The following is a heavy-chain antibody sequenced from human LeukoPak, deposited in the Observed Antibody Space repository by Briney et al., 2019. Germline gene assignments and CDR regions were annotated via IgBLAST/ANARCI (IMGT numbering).Heavy chain of an antibody. D-gene: IGHD3-10*01. CDR2: VNLQGST. Sequence: PSGTLSLTCGVSGGSITSTNYWTWVRQPPGKGLEWIGEVNLQGSTNYNPSLMGRVAISVDMSENQFSLKLSSVTAADTAVYYCARRLGSYNPYFDYWGQGTLVTVSS. V-gene: IGHV4-4*02. CDR3: ARRLGSYNPYFDY. CDR1: GGSITSTNY. J-gene: IGHJ4*02.